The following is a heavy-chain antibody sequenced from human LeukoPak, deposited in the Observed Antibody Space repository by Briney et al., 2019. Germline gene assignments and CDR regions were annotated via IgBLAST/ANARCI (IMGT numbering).Heavy chain of an antibody. CDR2: ISGGGDSA. D-gene: IGHD1-26*01. CDR1: GFTFSNYV. V-gene: IGHV3-23*01. CDR3: AKATGSWQSDAFDF. Sequence: GGSLRLSCAASGFTFSNYVMSGVRQAPGKGLEGVSGISGGGDSAYYAVSVKGRCTISRDNSQSTVFLQMSSLRAEDTAVYYCAKATGSWQSDAFDFWGRGTVVTVSS. J-gene: IGHJ3*01.